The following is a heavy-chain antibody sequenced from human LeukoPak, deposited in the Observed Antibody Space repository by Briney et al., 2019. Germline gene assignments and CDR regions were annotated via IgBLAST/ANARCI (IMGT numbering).Heavy chain of an antibody. Sequence: ASVKVSCKSSGYTFTGYYMHWVRQAPGQGLEWMGWINTNTGNPTYAQGFTGRFVFSLDTSVSTAYLQISSLKAEDTAVYYCARDFLEYYFDYWGQGTLVTVSS. CDR3: ARDFLEYYFDY. J-gene: IGHJ4*02. CDR2: INTNTGNP. D-gene: IGHD5-24*01. CDR1: GYTFTGYY. V-gene: IGHV7-4-1*02.